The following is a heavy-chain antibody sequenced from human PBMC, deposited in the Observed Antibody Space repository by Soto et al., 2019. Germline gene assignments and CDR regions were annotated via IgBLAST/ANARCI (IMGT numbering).Heavy chain of an antibody. D-gene: IGHD3-3*01. CDR1: GFIFSNYA. CDR3: AKEKREIIQDDFWSGEFDY. J-gene: IGHJ4*02. Sequence: GGSLRLSCAASGFIFSNYAIGWVRQAPGKGLEWVSGINRSGTNAYYADSVNGRFDMSRDNAKNTLYLEVNSLRAEDTAVYYCAKEKREIIQDDFWSGEFDYWGQGTLVTVSS. CDR2: INRSGTNA. V-gene: IGHV3-23*05.